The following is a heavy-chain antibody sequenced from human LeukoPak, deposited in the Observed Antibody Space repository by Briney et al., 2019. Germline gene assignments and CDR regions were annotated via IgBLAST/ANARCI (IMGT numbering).Heavy chain of an antibody. CDR3: ASGIAAAGLDY. J-gene: IGHJ4*02. Sequence: PSETLSLTCTVSGVSISSYYWSWVRQPPGKGLEGIGYIYYSGSTNYNPSLKSRVTISVDTSKNQFSLKLSSVTAADTAVYYCASGIAAAGLDYWGQGTLVTVSS. V-gene: IGHV4-59*08. CDR2: IYYSGST. CDR1: GVSISSYY. D-gene: IGHD6-13*01.